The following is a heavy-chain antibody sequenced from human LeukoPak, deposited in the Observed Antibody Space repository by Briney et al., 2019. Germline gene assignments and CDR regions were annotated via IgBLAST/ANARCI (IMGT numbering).Heavy chain of an antibody. V-gene: IGHV4-30-2*01. J-gene: IGHJ4*02. CDR1: GGSISSGGYS. CDR3: ARITMVRGVFDY. CDR2: IYHSGST. D-gene: IGHD3-10*01. Sequence: TSQTLSLTCAVSGGSISSGGYSWSWIRQPPGKGLEWIGYIYHSGSTYYNPSLKSRVTISVDSSKNQFSLKLSSVTAADTAVYYCARITMVRGVFDYWGQGTLVTVSS.